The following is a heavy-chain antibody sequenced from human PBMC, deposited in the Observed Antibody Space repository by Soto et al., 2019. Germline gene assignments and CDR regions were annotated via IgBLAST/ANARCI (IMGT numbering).Heavy chain of an antibody. V-gene: IGHV4-4*07. Sequence: SETLSLTCTVSGGSISSYYWSWIRQPAGKGLEWIGRIYTSGSTNYNPSLKSRVTMSVDTSKNQFSLKLSSVTAADTAVYYCARDHGLVGATMPGHYYYGMDVWGQGTTVTVSS. D-gene: IGHD1-26*01. CDR3: ARDHGLVGATMPGHYYYGMDV. CDR1: GGSISSYY. J-gene: IGHJ6*02. CDR2: IYTSGST.